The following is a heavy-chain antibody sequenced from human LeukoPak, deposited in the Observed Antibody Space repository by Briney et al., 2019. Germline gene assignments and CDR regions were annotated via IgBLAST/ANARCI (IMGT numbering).Heavy chain of an antibody. CDR1: GFTFSSYA. J-gene: IGHJ1*01. D-gene: IGHD6-13*01. CDR2: ISHDGSNK. Sequence: PGRSLRLSCAASGFTFSSYAMHWVRQAPGKGLEWGAAISHDGSNKYHADSVKGRFTISRDNSKNTVYLQMNSLGAEDTAVYFCAGSPKYSSSWYEYFQHWGQGTLVTVSS. V-gene: IGHV3-30*01. CDR3: AGSPKYSSSWYEYFQH.